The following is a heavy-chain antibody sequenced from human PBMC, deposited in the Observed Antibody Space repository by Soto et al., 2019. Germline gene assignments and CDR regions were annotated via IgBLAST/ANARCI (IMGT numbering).Heavy chain of an antibody. V-gene: IGHV1-2*02. CDR1: GYLFSRYH. J-gene: IGHJ6*02. CDR2: INPNRGGT. CDR3: AREELPIYHYCMDV. Sequence: VNVSFEASGYLFSRYHMPWVRHAPGQGLEWRGWINPNRGGTKYPQKFQRGVTMTRDTSISTPYIELSSLRSDDTAVYECAREELPIYHYCMDVRGQSTTVTVSS. D-gene: IGHD1-26*01.